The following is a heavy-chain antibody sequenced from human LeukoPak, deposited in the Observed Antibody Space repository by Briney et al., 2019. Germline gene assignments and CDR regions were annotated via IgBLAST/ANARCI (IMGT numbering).Heavy chain of an antibody. Sequence: ASVKVSCKASGYTFTGYYMHWVRQAPGQGLEWMGWINPNSGGTNYAQKFQGRVTMTRDTSISTAYMELSRLRSDDTAVYYRARVGDYYDSSGDFDYWGQGTLVTVSS. J-gene: IGHJ4*02. CDR2: INPNSGGT. V-gene: IGHV1-2*02. D-gene: IGHD3-22*01. CDR3: ARVGDYYDSSGDFDY. CDR1: GYTFTGYY.